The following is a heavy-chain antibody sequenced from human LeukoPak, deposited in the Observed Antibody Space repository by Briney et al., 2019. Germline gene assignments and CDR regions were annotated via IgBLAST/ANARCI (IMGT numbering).Heavy chain of an antibody. V-gene: IGHV1-2*02. Sequence: GASVKVSCKASGYTFTGYYMHWVRQAPGQGLEWMGWINPNSGGTNYAQKFQAGVTMTRDTSISTACMELSRLRSDDTAVYYCASDGAPAIAAAGESGFDPWGQGTLVTVSS. CDR3: ASDGAPAIAAAGESGFDP. CDR1: GYTFTGYY. D-gene: IGHD6-13*01. J-gene: IGHJ5*02. CDR2: INPNSGGT.